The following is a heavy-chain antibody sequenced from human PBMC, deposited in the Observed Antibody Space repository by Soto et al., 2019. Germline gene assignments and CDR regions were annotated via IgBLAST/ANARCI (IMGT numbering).Heavy chain of an antibody. D-gene: IGHD2-2*02. V-gene: IGHV3-7*01. CDR3: AREGPVVPAAIRDTRYYYYYGMDV. CDR1: GFTFSSYW. J-gene: IGHJ6*02. Sequence: ESGGGLVQPGGSLRLSCAASGFTFSSYWMSWVRQAPGKGLEWVANIKQDGSEKYYVDSVKGRFTISRDNAKNSLYLQMNSLRAEDTAVYYCAREGPVVPAAIRDTRYYYYYGMDVWGQGTTVTVSS. CDR2: IKQDGSEK.